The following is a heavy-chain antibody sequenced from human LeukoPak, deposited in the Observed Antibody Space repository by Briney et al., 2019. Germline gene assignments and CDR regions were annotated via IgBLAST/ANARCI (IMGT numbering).Heavy chain of an antibody. Sequence: PGGSLRVSCAASGFTFSRYGMHWVRQAPGKGLEWVAFIRYDGSTKYYADSVKGRFTISRDNSYNTLYLQMNSLRAEDTAVYYCAKDGSEDRGHYGYHFDPWGQGMLVTVSS. CDR2: IRYDGSTK. D-gene: IGHD2/OR15-2a*01. V-gene: IGHV3-30*02. CDR3: AKDGSEDRGHYGYHFDP. J-gene: IGHJ5*02. CDR1: GFTFSRYG.